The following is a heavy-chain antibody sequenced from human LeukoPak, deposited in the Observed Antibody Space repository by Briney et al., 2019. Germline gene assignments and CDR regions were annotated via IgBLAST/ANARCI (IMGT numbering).Heavy chain of an antibody. V-gene: IGHV1-46*01. CDR1: GYTFTSYY. CDR2: INPSGGST. CDR3: ARGRDIVVVPASFDY. J-gene: IGHJ4*02. Sequence: ASVKVSCKVSGYTFTSYYMHWVRQAPGQGLEWMGIINPSGGSTSYAQKFQGRVTMTRDTSTSTVYMELSSLRSEDTAVYYRARGRDIVVVPASFDYWGQGTLVTVSS. D-gene: IGHD2-2*01.